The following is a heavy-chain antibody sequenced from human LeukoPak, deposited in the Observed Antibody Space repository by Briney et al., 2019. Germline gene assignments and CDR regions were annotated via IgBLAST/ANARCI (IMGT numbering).Heavy chain of an antibody. J-gene: IGHJ4*02. CDR2: IYYSGST. V-gene: IGHV4-59*01. D-gene: IGHD6-13*01. Sequence: SETLSLTCTVSGGSISSYYWSWIRQPPGKGLEWIGYIYYSGSTNYNPSLKSRVTISVDTSKNQFSLKLSSVTAADTAVYYCASTTSSSWYYFDYWGQGTLVTVSS. CDR1: GGSISSYY. CDR3: ASTTSSSWYYFDY.